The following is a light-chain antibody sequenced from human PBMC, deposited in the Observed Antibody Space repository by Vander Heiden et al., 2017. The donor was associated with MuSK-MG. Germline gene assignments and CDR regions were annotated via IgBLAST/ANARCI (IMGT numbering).Light chain of an antibody. CDR1: VSIWRY. Sequence: DILMTQASSSLCASAGDRVTITCRASVSIWRYLNWYQHKPGKGAQLLIYASTCLQDGLPSWFSSSCSGTDFTLTITALRPEYFATYYCQHSISSYTFGPGTKVQIK. CDR2: AST. V-gene: IGKV1-39*01. J-gene: IGKJ2*01. CDR3: QHSISSYT.